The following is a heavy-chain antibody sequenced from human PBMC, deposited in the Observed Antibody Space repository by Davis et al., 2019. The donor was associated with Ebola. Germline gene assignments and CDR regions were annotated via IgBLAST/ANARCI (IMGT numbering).Heavy chain of an antibody. Sequence: SETLSLTCTVSGGSISSSSYYWGWIRQPPGKGLEWIGSIYYSGSTYYNPSLKSRVTISVDTSKNQFSLKLSSVTAADTAVYYCARRIAYYYDSSGYYLGYYFDYWGQGTLVTVSS. D-gene: IGHD3-22*01. CDR2: IYYSGST. CDR1: GGSISSSSYY. J-gene: IGHJ4*02. CDR3: ARRIAYYYDSSGYYLGYYFDY. V-gene: IGHV4-39*01.